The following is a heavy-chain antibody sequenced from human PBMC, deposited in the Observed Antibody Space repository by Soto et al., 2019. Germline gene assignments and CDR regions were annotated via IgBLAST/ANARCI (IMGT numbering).Heavy chain of an antibody. J-gene: IGHJ3*02. V-gene: IGHV1-58*01. CDR3: AADNSGYLDSAFDI. CDR1: GFTFSRSA. D-gene: IGHD3-22*01. Sequence: QMQLVQSGPEVRRPGASVKVSCKASGFTFSRSAVHWVRQARGQRLEWIGWIVGCSGNTNYAQSVHQRLTFTRDLSTSTVYMELNSLTSDDTAVYYCAADNSGYLDSAFDIWGQGTAVIVSS. CDR2: IVGCSGNT.